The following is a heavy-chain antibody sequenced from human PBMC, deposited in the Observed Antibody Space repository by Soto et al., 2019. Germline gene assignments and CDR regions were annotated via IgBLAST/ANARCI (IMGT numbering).Heavy chain of an antibody. J-gene: IGHJ5*02. D-gene: IGHD3-22*01. CDR3: ARCPPPYYYDSSGPLDP. CDR2: INTYNGDT. CDR1: GYSFANYG. Sequence: QVQLVQSGAEVKKPGASVKVSCKASGYSFANYGLTWVRQAPGQGLEWMGWINTYNGDTLYAQNLRSRVTMTRDTFTSTAYMELRSLTSDDTAVYYCARCPPPYYYDSSGPLDPWGQGTLVTVSS. V-gene: IGHV1-18*01.